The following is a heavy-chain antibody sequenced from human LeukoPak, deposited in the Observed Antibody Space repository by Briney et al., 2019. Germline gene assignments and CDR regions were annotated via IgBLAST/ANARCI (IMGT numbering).Heavy chain of an antibody. D-gene: IGHD6-6*01. CDR2: ISGSGGST. V-gene: IGHV3-23*01. CDR1: GFTFSSYA. J-gene: IGHJ3*02. Sequence: GGSLRLSCAASGFTFSSYAMNWVRQAPAKGLEWVSTISGSGGSTYYADSVKGRFTISRDNSKNTLYLQMNSLRAEDTAVYYCAKADWSSSALDAFDIWGQGTMVTVSS. CDR3: AKADWSSSALDAFDI.